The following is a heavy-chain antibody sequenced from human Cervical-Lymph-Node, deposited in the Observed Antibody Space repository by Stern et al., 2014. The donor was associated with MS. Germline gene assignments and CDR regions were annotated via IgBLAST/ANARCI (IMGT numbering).Heavy chain of an antibody. CDR2: INWNGGST. CDR3: ARAFCTGGVCYSFPFYGMDV. CDR1: GFTFEDYG. Sequence: EVQLVESGGGVVRPGRSLRLSCAASGFTFEDYGMSWVRQAPGTGLEWVTAINWNGGSTVYAGSVQGRFTISRDNAKNSLYLQMNSLRAEDTALYHCARAFCTGGVCYSFPFYGMDVWGQGTTVTVSS. D-gene: IGHD2-8*02. J-gene: IGHJ6*02. V-gene: IGHV3-20*01.